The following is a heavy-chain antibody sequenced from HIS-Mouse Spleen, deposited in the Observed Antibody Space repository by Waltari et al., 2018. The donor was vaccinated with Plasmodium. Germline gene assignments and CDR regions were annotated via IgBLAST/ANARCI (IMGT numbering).Heavy chain of an antibody. CDR1: GFTLRSYW. CDR3: ASSWYWYFDL. Sequence: EVQLVESGGGLVQPGGSLRLSCAASGFTLRSYWMSWVRQAPGKGLGWVANIKQDGSEKYYVDSVKGRFTISRDNAKNSLYLQMNSLRAEDTAVYYCASSWYWYFDLWGRGTLVTVSS. J-gene: IGHJ2*01. CDR2: IKQDGSEK. V-gene: IGHV3-7*01. D-gene: IGHD6-13*01.